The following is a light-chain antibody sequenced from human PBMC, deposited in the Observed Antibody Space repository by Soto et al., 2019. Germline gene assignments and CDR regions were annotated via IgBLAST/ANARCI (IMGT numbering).Light chain of an antibody. Sequence: DILMTQSPSSLSGSVGDRVTITCQASQDIRNYFNWYQQKPGKAPQLLIYDASNLQTGVPSRFSGSGAATEFTFTISSLQTEDVATYYCQQYDDPPTLLTFGPGTKVDIK. V-gene: IGKV1-33*01. CDR2: DAS. CDR1: QDIRNY. CDR3: QQYDDPPTLLT. J-gene: IGKJ3*01.